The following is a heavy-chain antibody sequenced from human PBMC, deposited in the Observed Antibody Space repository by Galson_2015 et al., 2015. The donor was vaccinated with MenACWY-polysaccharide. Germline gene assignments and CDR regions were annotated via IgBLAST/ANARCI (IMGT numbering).Heavy chain of an antibody. CDR1: FFPFLPFF. CDR2: ISYDRRDK. CDR3: ARGVTVTRGFPLDR. J-gene: IGHJ4*02. V-gene: IGHV3-30*03. Sequence: LILSFSSSFFPFLPFFLPFFFPSPGKGLEWVAVISYDRRDKVYADSVKGRFTISRDNSENTLYPQMSSLRPEDTAVYYCARGVTVTRGFPLDRWGQVSRVTVSS. D-gene: IGHD4-17*01.